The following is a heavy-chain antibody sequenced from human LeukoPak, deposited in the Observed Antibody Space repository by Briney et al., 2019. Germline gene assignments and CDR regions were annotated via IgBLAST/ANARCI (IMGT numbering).Heavy chain of an antibody. CDR2: ISGGGGST. D-gene: IGHD1-1*01. Sequence: PGGSLRLSCAASGFTFSSYAMSWVRQAPGKGLEWVSAISGGGGSTYYADSVKGRFTISRDNARNSLYLQMNNLRAEDTAVYHCARGDGDDNWLIDYWGQGTLVTVSS. CDR3: ARGDGDDNWLIDY. J-gene: IGHJ4*02. CDR1: GFTFSSYA. V-gene: IGHV3-23*01.